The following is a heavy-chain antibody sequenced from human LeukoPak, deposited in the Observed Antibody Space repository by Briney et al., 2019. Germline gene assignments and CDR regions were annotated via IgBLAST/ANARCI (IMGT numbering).Heavy chain of an antibody. D-gene: IGHD6-13*01. CDR1: GYTFTTYY. V-gene: IGHV1-2*02. Sequence: GASVKVSCKASGYTFTTYYMHWVRQAPGQGPEWMGWINPYSGGTNSAQQFQGRVTMTRDTSISTAYMELSRLRSYDTAVYYCARATYTSSWYHDGFDIWGQGTMVTVSS. CDR3: ARATYTSSWYHDGFDI. CDR2: INPYSGGT. J-gene: IGHJ3*02.